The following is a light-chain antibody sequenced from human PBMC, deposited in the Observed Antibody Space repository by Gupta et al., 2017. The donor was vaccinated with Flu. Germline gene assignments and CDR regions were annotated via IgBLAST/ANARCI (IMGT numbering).Light chain of an antibody. CDR2: AAS. J-gene: IGKJ2*01. V-gene: IGKV1-39*01. CDR3: QQSYSTPFVT. Sequence: DIQMTQSPSSLSASVGDRVTITCRASQSISSYVNWYQQKAGKAPKLLIYAASSLQSGVPSRFSGSGSGTDFTLTISSLQPEDFATYYCQQSYSTPFVTFGQGTKLEIK. CDR1: QSISSY.